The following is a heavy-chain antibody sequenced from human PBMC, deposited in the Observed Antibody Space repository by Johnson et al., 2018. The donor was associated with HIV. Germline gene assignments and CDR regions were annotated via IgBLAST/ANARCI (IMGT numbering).Heavy chain of an antibody. V-gene: IGHV3-30*02. CDR3: AKARGYDPYDAFDI. CDR2: IRYEGSNK. Sequence: QVQLVESGGGVVRPGGSLRLSCAAAGFTFSSYGMHWVRQAPGKGLEWVAFIRYEGSNKYYADSVKGRFTISRDNSKNTLYLQMNSLRAEDTAVYYCAKARGYDPYDAFDIWGQGTMVTVSS. CDR1: GFTFSSYG. D-gene: IGHD5-12*01. J-gene: IGHJ3*02.